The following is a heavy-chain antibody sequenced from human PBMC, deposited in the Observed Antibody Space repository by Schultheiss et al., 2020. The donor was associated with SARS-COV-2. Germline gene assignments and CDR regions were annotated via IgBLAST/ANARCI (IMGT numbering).Heavy chain of an antibody. Sequence: GESLKISCKASGYTFTSYDINWVRQATGQGLEWMGWMNPNSGNTGYAQKFQGRVTMTRNTSISTAYMELSSLRSEDTAVYYCARAWRYSGRGYWGQGTLVTVSS. J-gene: IGHJ4*02. CDR3: ARAWRYSGRGY. D-gene: IGHD1-26*01. CDR1: GYTFTSYD. CDR2: MNPNSGNT. V-gene: IGHV1-8*01.